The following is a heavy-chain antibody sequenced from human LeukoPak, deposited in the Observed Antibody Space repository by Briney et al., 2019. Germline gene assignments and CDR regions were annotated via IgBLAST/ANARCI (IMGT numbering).Heavy chain of an antibody. J-gene: IGHJ4*02. CDR2: NTGSGGST. CDR1: GFIFSNYA. D-gene: IGHD3-9*01. CDR3: AKWGDYDVLTGYYVSDY. Sequence: GASLRLSCAASGFIFSNYAMSWVRQAPGKGLEWVSANTGSGGSTYYADSVKGRFTISRDNSKNTLYLQMNSLRAEDTAVYYCAKWGDYDVLTGYYVSDYWGQGTLVTVSS. V-gene: IGHV3-23*01.